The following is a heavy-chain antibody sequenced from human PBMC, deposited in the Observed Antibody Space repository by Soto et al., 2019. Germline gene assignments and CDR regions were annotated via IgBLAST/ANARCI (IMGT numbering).Heavy chain of an antibody. CDR2: ISWTSGSI. Sequence: EVQLVESGGGLVQPGRSLILSCAASGFPFDDNAMHWVRQAPGKVLEWVSGISWTSGSIGYADSVKGRFTISRDNAKXXXXXXXXXXXXXXXXXXXXXXXXXXXXXXYMDVWVKGTTVTVSS. J-gene: IGHJ6*03. CDR3: XXXXXXXXXXYMDV. CDR1: GFPFDDNA. V-gene: IGHV3-9*01.